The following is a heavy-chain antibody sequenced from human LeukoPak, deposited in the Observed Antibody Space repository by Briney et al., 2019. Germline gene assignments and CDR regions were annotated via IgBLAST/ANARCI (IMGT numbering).Heavy chain of an antibody. CDR3: AKADSSSWYEVDAFDI. V-gene: IGHV3-33*06. CDR1: GFTFSSYG. Sequence: PGGPLRLSCAASGFTFSSYGMHWVPKAPAKGLEGGAVIGYDGSNKYYADSVKGRFTISRDNSKNTLYLQMNSLRAEDTAVYYCAKADSSSWYEVDAFDIWGQGTMVTVSS. CDR2: IGYDGSNK. J-gene: IGHJ3*02. D-gene: IGHD6-13*01.